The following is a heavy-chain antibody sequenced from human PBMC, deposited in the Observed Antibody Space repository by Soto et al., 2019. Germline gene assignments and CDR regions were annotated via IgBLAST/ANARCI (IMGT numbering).Heavy chain of an antibody. J-gene: IGHJ3*02. D-gene: IGHD5-12*01. CDR1: VGSISRTKYY. V-gene: IGHV4-39*01. CDR3: ARTVDKEPQDGLGI. Sequence: QLQLQESGPGLVRPSETLYLICTVSVGSISRTKYYWGWIRQPPGKGLEWIGTIYHTVSTDYNPSLQSGVTISHDTSKIQFSLKLTAMTAADTDVHDCARTVDKEPQDGLGIWGQGKMVTGSS. CDR2: IYHTVST.